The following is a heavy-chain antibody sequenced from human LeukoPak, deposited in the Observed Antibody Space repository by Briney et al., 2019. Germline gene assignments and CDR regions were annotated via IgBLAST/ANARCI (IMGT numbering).Heavy chain of an antibody. Sequence: SYTLSLTCTVSGGSVSRGTYFWSWIRQPPGKGLEWSGYIYYTESTNYNPSLKSRLTISVDTSKNQFSLKLSSVTAADTAVYYCARRGGSGRSFDYWGQGTLVTVSS. J-gene: IGHJ4*02. CDR1: GGSVSRGTYF. D-gene: IGHD3-10*01. V-gene: IGHV4-61*01. CDR2: IYYTEST. CDR3: ARRGGSGRSFDY.